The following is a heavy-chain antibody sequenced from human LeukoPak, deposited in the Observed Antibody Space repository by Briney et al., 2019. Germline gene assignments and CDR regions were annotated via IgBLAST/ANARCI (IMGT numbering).Heavy chain of an antibody. Sequence: SETLSLTCTVSGGSISSSSYYWGWIRQPPGKGLEWIGSIYYSGSTYYNPSLKSRVTISVDTSKNQFSLKLSSVTAADTAVYYCAGAREAPLNWFDPWGQGTLVTVSS. CDR2: IYYSGST. CDR1: GGSISSSSYY. J-gene: IGHJ5*02. CDR3: AGAREAPLNWFDP. V-gene: IGHV4-39*01.